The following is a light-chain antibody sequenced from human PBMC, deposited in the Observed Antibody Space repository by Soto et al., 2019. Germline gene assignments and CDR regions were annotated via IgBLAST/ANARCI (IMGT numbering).Light chain of an antibody. V-gene: IGKV3-20*01. CDR3: QQYGSSPWT. CDR2: GAS. CDR1: QSVSSSY. Sequence: EIVLTQSPGTLSLSPGERATLSCRASQSVSSSYLAWYQQKPGQAPRPLIYGASSRAIGIPDRFSGSGSGTDFTXTXSRLEXEDFAVYYCQQYGSSPWTFGQGTKVEIK. J-gene: IGKJ1*01.